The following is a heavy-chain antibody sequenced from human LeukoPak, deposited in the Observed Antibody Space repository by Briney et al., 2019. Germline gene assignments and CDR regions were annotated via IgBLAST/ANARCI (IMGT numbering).Heavy chain of an antibody. Sequence: GGSLRLSCAASGFTFSSYWMHWVRQAPGKGLVWVSRMNSVSSNTNYADSVKGRFTISRDNAKNTLYLQMNGLRAEDTAVYYCASGGVLWFGELLTYYHGMDVWGQGTTVTVSS. CDR3: ASGGVLWFGELLTYYHGMDV. V-gene: IGHV3-74*01. J-gene: IGHJ6*02. CDR2: MNSVSSNT. D-gene: IGHD3-10*01. CDR1: GFTFSSYW.